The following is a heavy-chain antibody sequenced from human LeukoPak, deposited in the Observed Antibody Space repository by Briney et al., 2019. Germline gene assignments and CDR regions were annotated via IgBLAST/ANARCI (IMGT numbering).Heavy chain of an antibody. J-gene: IGHJ5*02. D-gene: IGHD5-18*01. CDR2: IYTSGST. Sequence: SETLSLTCTVSGGSISSYYWSWIRQPAGKGLEWIGRIYTSGSTNYNPSLKSRVTISVDTSKNQFSLKLSSVTAADTAVYYCARRPGYSYGQGNRNWFDPWGQGTLVTVSS. CDR1: GGSISSYY. CDR3: ARRPGYSYGQGNRNWFDP. V-gene: IGHV4-4*07.